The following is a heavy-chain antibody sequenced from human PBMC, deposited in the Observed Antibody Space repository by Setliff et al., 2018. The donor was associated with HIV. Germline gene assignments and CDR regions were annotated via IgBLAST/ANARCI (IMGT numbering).Heavy chain of an antibody. CDR1: GGTFNTYT. D-gene: IGHD6-13*01. CDR2: IIPFTGTT. Sequence: SVKVSCKASGGTFNTYTITWVRQAPGQGLEWMGGIIPFTGTTNYAQKFQGRVTITTDESISTTYMELSRLRSDDTAVYYCARDPGYKSTWYGVFDIWGQGTMVTVSS. J-gene: IGHJ3*02. V-gene: IGHV1-69*16. CDR3: ARDPGYKSTWYGVFDI.